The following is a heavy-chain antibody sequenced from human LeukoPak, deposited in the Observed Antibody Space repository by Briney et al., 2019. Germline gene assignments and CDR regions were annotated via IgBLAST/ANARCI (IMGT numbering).Heavy chain of an antibody. Sequence: VKGRFTISRDNAKNSLYLQMNSLRAGDTAVYYCARAAYDSSGYFLADWGQGTLVTVSS. J-gene: IGHJ4*02. D-gene: IGHD3-22*01. V-gene: IGHV3-11*06. CDR3: ARAAYDSSGYFLAD.